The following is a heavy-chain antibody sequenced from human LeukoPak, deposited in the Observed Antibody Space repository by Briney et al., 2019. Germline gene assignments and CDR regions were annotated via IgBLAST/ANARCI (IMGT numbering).Heavy chain of an antibody. CDR3: ARDPGVVEGV. V-gene: IGHV4-30-2*01. CDR2: IYHSGST. D-gene: IGHD3-3*01. CDR1: GGSISSGGYY. J-gene: IGHJ4*02. Sequence: PSQTLSLTCTVSGGSISSGGYYWSWIRQPPGKGLEWIGYIYHSGSTYYNPSLKSRVTISVDRSKNQFSLKLSSVTAADTAVYYCARDPGVVEGVWGQGTLVTVSS.